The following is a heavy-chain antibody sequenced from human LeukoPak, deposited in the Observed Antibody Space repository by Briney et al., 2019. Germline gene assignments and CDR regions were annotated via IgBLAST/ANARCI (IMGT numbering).Heavy chain of an antibody. CDR3: AQQEYREYYYNC. CDR2: IYYSGST. J-gene: IGHJ4*02. CDR1: GGSISSSSYY. D-gene: IGHD3-10*01. Sequence: SETLSLTCTVSGGSISSSSYYWGWIRQPPGQGLEWIGSIYYSGSTYYNPSLKSRLTISLDTSKNQFSLKLSSVTAADTAVYYCAQQEYREYYYNCWGQGTLVTVSS. V-gene: IGHV4-39*07.